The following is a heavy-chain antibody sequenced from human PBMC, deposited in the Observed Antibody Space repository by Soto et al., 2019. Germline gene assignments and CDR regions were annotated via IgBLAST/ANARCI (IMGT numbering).Heavy chain of an antibody. J-gene: IGHJ5*02. D-gene: IGHD3-10*01. V-gene: IGHV2-5*01. CDR2: IYWNDEK. CDR1: GFSLTTGVG. Sequence: SGPTLVNPTQTLTLTCSFSGFSLTTGVGVGWIRQPPGKALEWLAIIYWNDEKLYNPSLKTRLTITKDTSKNQVVLTVTDMDPVDTATYYCAHRVNMARGPYNYFGPWGQGTLVTVSS. CDR3: AHRVNMARGPYNYFGP.